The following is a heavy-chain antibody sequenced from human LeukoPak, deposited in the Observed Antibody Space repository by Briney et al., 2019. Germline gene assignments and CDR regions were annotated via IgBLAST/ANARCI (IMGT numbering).Heavy chain of an antibody. CDR3: ARDSHFGPYYFDY. D-gene: IGHD3-3*01. CDR2: IKQDGSEK. V-gene: IGHV3-7*01. CDR1: GFAFSSYW. Sequence: GGSLRLSCAASGFAFSSYWMNWVRQAPGKGLEWVANIKQDGSEKYYVDSVKGRFTISRDNAKNSLYLQMNSLRAEDTAVYYCARDSHFGPYYFDYWGQGTLVTVSS. J-gene: IGHJ4*02.